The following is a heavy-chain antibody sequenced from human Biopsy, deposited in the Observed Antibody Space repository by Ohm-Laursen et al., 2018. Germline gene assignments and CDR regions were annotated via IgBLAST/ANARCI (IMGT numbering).Heavy chain of an antibody. J-gene: IGHJ2*01. Sequence: GTLSLTCAVFGKTFSDYQWSWIRQPPGKGLQWIRYVYYTGSTDYNPSLQSRVTISVDTSKNHFSLRLRSVTPADTAIYYCARDRGYYSDRTVPGYFDLWGRGTLVTVSS. CDR3: ARDRGYYSDRTVPGYFDL. CDR1: GKTFSDYQ. CDR2: VYYTGST. V-gene: IGHV4-59*01. D-gene: IGHD3-22*01.